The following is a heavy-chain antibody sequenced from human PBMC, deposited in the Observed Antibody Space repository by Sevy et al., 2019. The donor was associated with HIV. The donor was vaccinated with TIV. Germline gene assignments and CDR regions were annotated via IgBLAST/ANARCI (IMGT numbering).Heavy chain of an antibody. D-gene: IGHD3-3*01. CDR3: ARDRAIFVVDNNYGMDV. CDR2: IYSGGST. Sequence: GGSLRLSCAASGFTFSSNYMSWVRQAPGKGLEWVSVIYSGGSTYYADSVKGRFTISRDNSKNTLYLQMNSLRAEDTAVYYCARDRAIFVVDNNYGMDVWGQGTAVTVSS. J-gene: IGHJ6*02. CDR1: GFTFSSNY. V-gene: IGHV3-53*01.